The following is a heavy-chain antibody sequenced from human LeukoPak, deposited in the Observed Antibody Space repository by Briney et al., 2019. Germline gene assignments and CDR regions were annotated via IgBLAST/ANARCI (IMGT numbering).Heavy chain of an antibody. D-gene: IGHD3-22*01. Sequence: ASVKVFCKASGYTFTSYDINWVRQATGQGLEWMGWMNPNSGNTGYAQKFQGRVTMTRNTSISTAYMELSSLRSEDTAVYYCARVTWYYDSSGLDAFDIWGQGTMVTVSS. CDR2: MNPNSGNT. J-gene: IGHJ3*02. CDR1: GYTFTSYD. V-gene: IGHV1-8*01. CDR3: ARVTWYYDSSGLDAFDI.